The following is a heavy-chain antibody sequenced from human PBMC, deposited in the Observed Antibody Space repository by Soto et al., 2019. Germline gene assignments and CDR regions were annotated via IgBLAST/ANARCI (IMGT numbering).Heavy chain of an antibody. CDR2: IIPIFGTA. CDR1: GSTFSSYA. D-gene: IGHD6-6*01. J-gene: IGHJ4*02. V-gene: IGHV1-69*13. CDR3: ARSERYSSSLFAY. Sequence: GAAVKVTCKASGSTFSSYAISWVRQAPGQGLEWMGGIIPIFGTANYAQKFKGRVTITADESTSTAYMELSSLRSEDTAVYYFARSERYSSSLFAYSGQGTLVTVSS.